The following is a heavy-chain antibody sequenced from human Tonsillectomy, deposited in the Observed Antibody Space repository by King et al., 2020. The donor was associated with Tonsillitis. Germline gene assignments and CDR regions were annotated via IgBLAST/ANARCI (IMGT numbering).Heavy chain of an antibody. CDR2: VYYSGST. D-gene: IGHD5-24*01. V-gene: IGHV4-59*08. CDR3: ARQRGDLDQWLAFDI. J-gene: IGHJ3*02. Sequence: QLQESGPGLVKPSETLSLTCTVSGGSISSYYWSWIRRPPGKGLEWIGYVYYSGSTDYNPSLKSRVTISVDTSKNQFSLKLSSVTAADTAVYYCARQRGDLDQWLAFDIWGQGTMVTVSS. CDR1: GGSISSYY.